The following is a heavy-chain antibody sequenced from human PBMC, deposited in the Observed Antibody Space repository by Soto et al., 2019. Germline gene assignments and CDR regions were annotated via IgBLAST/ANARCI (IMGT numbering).Heavy chain of an antibody. V-gene: IGHV3-30*18. CDR2: ISYDGSNK. J-gene: IGHJ6*02. CDR3: AKARSHDSSGYYRHPYYYYGMDV. CDR1: GFTFSSYG. Sequence: GGSLRLSCAASGFTFSSYGMHWVRQAPGKGLEWVAVISYDGSNKYYADSVKGRFTISRDNSKNTVYLQMNSLRAEDTAVYYCAKARSHDSSGYYRHPYYYYGMDVWGQGTTVTVSS. D-gene: IGHD3-22*01.